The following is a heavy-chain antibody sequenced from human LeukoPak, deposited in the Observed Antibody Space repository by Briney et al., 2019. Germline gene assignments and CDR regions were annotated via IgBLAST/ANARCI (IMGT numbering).Heavy chain of an antibody. CDR3: ARGSSRYFDWLLGPYYFDY. CDR2: MNPNSGNT. J-gene: IGHJ4*02. Sequence: ASVKVSCKASGGTFSSYAISWVRQAPGQGLEWMGWMNPNSGNTGYAQKFQGRVTMTRNTSISTAYMELSSLRSEDTAVYYCARGSSRYFDWLLGPYYFDYWGQGTLVTVSS. CDR1: GGTFSSYA. V-gene: IGHV1-8*02. D-gene: IGHD3-9*01.